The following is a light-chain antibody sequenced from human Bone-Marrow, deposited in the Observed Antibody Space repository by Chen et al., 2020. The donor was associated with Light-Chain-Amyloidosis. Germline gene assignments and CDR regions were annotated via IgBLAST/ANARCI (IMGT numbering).Light chain of an antibody. V-gene: IGLV3-25*03. J-gene: IGLJ2*01. Sequence: SYELTQPTSVSVSPGQPARPPCSGEDLPTKYAYWYQQKPGPAPVLVIHRDTERPSGISERFSGSSSGTTATLTISGVQAEDEADYHCQSADSSGTYEVIFGGGTKLTVL. CDR1: DLPTKY. CDR3: QSADSSGTYEVI. CDR2: RDT.